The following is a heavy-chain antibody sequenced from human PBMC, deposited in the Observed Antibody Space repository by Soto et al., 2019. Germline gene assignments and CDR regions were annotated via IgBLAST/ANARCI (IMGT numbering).Heavy chain of an antibody. V-gene: IGHV3-23*01. CDR3: AIGYSYAPFDP. CDR2: ISGSGDST. Sequence: MHLQESGPGLVKPSETLSLTCTVSGGSISGYYWSWVRQPAGKGLEWVSGISGSGDSTYYADSVKGRFTISRDNSKNTLYLQMNSLRAEDTAIYYCAIGYSYAPFDPWGQGTLVTVSS. J-gene: IGHJ5*02. CDR1: GGSISGYY. D-gene: IGHD5-18*01.